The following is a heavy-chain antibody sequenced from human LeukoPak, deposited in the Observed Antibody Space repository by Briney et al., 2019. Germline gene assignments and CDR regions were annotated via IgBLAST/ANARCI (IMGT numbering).Heavy chain of an antibody. D-gene: IGHD5-18*01. V-gene: IGHV3-64D*06. CDR3: VKPGYSYGYYFDY. CDR1: GFTFSSNA. CDR2: ISSNGGST. J-gene: IGHJ4*02. Sequence: GGSLRLSCSAPGFTFSSNARNWVGQAQGKGLKYVSAISSNGGSTYYADSVKGRFTISRDNSKNTLYLQMSSLRAEDTAVYYCVKPGYSYGYYFDYWGQGTLVTVSS.